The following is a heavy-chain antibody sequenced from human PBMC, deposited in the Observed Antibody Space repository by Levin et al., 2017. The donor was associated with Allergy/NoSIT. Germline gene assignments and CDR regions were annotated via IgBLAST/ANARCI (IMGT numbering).Heavy chain of an antibody. J-gene: IGHJ2*01. CDR1: GGSLSGYY. Sequence: RSSETLSLTCAVYGGSLSGYYWSWIRQPPGKGLEWIGEMNHSGSTNYNPSLKSRATVSVDTSKNQVSLKVTSVTAADTAVYYCARVRGVFRHGSFDLWGRGTLVTVSS. CDR3: ARVRGVFRHGSFDL. CDR2: MNHSGST. D-gene: IGHD2-8*01. V-gene: IGHV4-34*01.